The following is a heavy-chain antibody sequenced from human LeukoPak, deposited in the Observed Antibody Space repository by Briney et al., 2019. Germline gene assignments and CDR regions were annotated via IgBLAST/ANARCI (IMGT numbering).Heavy chain of an antibody. V-gene: IGHV1-69*04. CDR2: IIPILGIA. Sequence: SVKVSCKASGGTLSSYAISWVRQAPGQGLEWMGRIIPILGIANYAQKFQGRVAITADKSTSTAYMELSSLRSEDTAVYYCARGPTVVVATNWFDPWGQGTLVTVSS. CDR3: ARGPTVVVATNWFDP. D-gene: IGHD2-15*01. CDR1: GGTLSSYA. J-gene: IGHJ5*02.